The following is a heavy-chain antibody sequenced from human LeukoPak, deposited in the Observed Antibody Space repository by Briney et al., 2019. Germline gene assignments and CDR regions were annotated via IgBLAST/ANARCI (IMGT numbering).Heavy chain of an antibody. V-gene: IGHV3-21*01. Sequence: PGGSLRLSCAASGFTFSSYSMNWVRQAPGKGLEWVSSISSSSSYIYYADSVKGRFTISRDNAKNSLYLQMNSLRAEDTAVYYCARPTDSGYDLGWDFDYWGQGTLVTVSS. J-gene: IGHJ4*02. CDR2: ISSSSSYI. CDR3: ARPTDSGYDLGWDFDY. D-gene: IGHD5-12*01. CDR1: GFTFSSYS.